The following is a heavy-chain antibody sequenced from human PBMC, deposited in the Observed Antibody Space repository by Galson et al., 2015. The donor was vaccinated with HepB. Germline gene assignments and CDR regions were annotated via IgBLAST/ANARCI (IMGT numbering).Heavy chain of an antibody. V-gene: IGHV3-74*01. D-gene: IGHD3-22*01. CDR3: ARDFQRSSGNFFGP. CDR2: IYSDGSGI. J-gene: IGHJ5*02. Sequence: SLRLSCAASGFSLSDYWMHWVRQAPGKGLVWVARIYSDGSGINYADSVKGRFTIYRDNAKNQLFLQMNSLRADDTAVYYCARDFQRSSGNFFGPWGQGTLVSVSS. CDR1: GFSLSDYW.